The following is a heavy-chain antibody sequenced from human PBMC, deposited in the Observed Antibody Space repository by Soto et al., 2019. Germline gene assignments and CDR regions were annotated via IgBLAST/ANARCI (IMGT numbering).Heavy chain of an antibody. Sequence: QVQLVQSGAEVKKPGSSVKVSCKASGGTFSSYAISWVRQAPGQGLEWMGGIIPIFGTANYAQKCQGRVTITADESTSTAYMELSSLRSEDTAVYYCASGDYDSSGYSVYWYFDLWGRGTLVTVSS. V-gene: IGHV1-69*01. CDR3: ASGDYDSSGYSVYWYFDL. CDR1: GGTFSSYA. D-gene: IGHD3-22*01. J-gene: IGHJ2*01. CDR2: IIPIFGTA.